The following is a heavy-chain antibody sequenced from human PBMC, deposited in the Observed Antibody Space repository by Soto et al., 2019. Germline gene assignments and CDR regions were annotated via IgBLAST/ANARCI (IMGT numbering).Heavy chain of an antibody. Sequence: SQTLSLTFSGSGGSVCSNSAAWNWIRQSPSRGLEWLGRTYYRSKWYNDYAVSVKSRITINPDTSKNQFSLQLNSVTPEDTAVYYCARALPPYSSSWYDAFDIWGQGTMVTVSS. V-gene: IGHV6-1*01. CDR1: GGSVCSNSAA. J-gene: IGHJ3*02. CDR3: ARALPPYSSSWYDAFDI. D-gene: IGHD6-13*01. CDR2: TYYRSKWYN.